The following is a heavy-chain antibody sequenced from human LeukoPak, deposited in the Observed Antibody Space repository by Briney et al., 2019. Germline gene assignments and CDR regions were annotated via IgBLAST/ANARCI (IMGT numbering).Heavy chain of an antibody. CDR2: IRNQEYDGTT. J-gene: IGHJ4*02. CDR3: SSQPHYYDSRDYLDY. CDR1: GFNFSEHA. D-gene: IGHD3-22*01. V-gene: IGHV3-49*04. Sequence: PGGSLRLSYTTSGFNFSEHALSWVRQAPGKGLEWVGFIRNQEYDGTTEYAASVKGRFFMSRDDSKSVAFLQMNSLKIEDTAKYYCSSQPHYYDSRDYLDYWGQGTLVTVSS.